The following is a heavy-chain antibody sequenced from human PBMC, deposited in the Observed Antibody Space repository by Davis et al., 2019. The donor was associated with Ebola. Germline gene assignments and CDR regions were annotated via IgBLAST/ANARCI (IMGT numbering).Heavy chain of an antibody. CDR3: ARDPIIVVVPAATHNWFDP. D-gene: IGHD2-2*01. Sequence: PGGSLRLSCAASGFTFSSYSMNWVRQAPGKGLEWVSSISSSSSYIYYADSVKGRFTISRDNAKNSLYLQMNSLRAEDTAVYYCARDPIIVVVPAATHNWFDPWGQGTLVTVSS. CDR2: ISSSSSYI. V-gene: IGHV3-21*01. J-gene: IGHJ5*02. CDR1: GFTFSSYS.